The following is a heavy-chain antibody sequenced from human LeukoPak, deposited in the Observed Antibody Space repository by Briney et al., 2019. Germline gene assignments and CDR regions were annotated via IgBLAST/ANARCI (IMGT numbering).Heavy chain of an antibody. Sequence: SETLSLTCAVYGGSFSGYYWSWIRQPPGKGLEWIGEINHSGSANYNPSLKSRVTISVDTSKSQFSLELSSVTAADTAVYYCARGERGYSYGDHSDYWGQGTLVTVSS. CDR1: GGSFSGYY. CDR2: INHSGSA. V-gene: IGHV4-34*01. CDR3: ARGERGYSYGDHSDY. D-gene: IGHD5-18*01. J-gene: IGHJ4*02.